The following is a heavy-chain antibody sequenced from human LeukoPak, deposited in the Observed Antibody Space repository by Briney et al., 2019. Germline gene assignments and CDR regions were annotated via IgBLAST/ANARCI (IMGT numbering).Heavy chain of an antibody. V-gene: IGHV4-38-2*02. Sequence: PSETLSLTCAVSGYSISSGYYRGWIRQPPGNGLEWIGSIYHSGSTYYNPSLKSRVTISVDTSKNQFSLKLSSVTAADTAVYYCARDWGLGSHLYYFDYWGQGTLVTVSS. D-gene: IGHD1-26*01. J-gene: IGHJ4*02. CDR2: IYHSGST. CDR3: ARDWGLGSHLYYFDY. CDR1: GYSISSGYY.